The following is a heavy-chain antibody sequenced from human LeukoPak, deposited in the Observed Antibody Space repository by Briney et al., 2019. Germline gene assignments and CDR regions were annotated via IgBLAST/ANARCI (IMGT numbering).Heavy chain of an antibody. V-gene: IGHV1-18*01. CDR1: GYTFTSYG. CDR3: ARVGRPRYYYYGMDV. Sequence: GASVKVSCKASGYTFTSYGISWVRQAPGQGLEWMGWISAYNGNTNYAQKFQGRVTITADESTSTAYMELSSLRSEDTAVYYCARVGRPRYYYYGMDVWGQGTTVTVSS. J-gene: IGHJ6*02. CDR2: ISAYNGNT.